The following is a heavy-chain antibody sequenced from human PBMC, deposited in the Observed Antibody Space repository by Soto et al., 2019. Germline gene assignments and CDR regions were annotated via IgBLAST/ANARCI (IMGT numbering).Heavy chain of an antibody. J-gene: IGHJ4*02. CDR1: GGSIRGYY. Sequence: SETLSLTCTVSGGSIRGYYWTWIRQSPGRGLEWLGFISDSGKTDSDASLKGRRAISLDTSRSQFSLSLTSVTAADTALYYCVRGRAIYGEWDYYDYWGQGALVTVSS. CDR2: ISDSGKT. D-gene: IGHD2-8*01. V-gene: IGHV4-59*01. CDR3: VRGRAIYGEWDYYDY.